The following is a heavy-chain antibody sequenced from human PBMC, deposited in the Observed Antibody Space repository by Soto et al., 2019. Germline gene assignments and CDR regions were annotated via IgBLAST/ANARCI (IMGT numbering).Heavy chain of an antibody. J-gene: IGHJ4*02. CDR1: GYTFTSSG. CDR3: ARDQGGYGIFDD. V-gene: IGHV1-18*04. D-gene: IGHD5-12*01. Sequence: QVQLVQSGPEVKKPEASVKVSCKTSGYTFTSSGISWVRQAPGQGPEWMGWISGHNGVTNFARNFQDRVTLTIDSPTTTAYMEVRSLSVADTAIYYCARDQGGYGIFDDWGQGTLVTVSS. CDR2: ISGHNGVT.